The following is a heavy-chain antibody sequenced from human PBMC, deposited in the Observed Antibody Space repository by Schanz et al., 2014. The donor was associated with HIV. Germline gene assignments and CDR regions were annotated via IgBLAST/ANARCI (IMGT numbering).Heavy chain of an antibody. D-gene: IGHD6-13*01. CDR3: ARDSPVAAGTLDY. CDR2: TIPLFGTS. J-gene: IGHJ4*02. V-gene: IGHV1-69*01. CDR1: GGTFINYA. Sequence: QVQLVQSGAEVKKPGSSVKVFCRASGGTFINYAFSWVRPAPGQGLEWMGGTIPLFGTSNYAQTFQGRATITADESTSTAYMELSSLRSEDTAVYYCARDSPVAAGTLDYWGQGTLVTVSS.